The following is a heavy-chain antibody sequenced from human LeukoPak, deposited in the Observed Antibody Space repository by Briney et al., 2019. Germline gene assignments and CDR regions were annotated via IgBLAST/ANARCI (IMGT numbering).Heavy chain of an antibody. D-gene: IGHD2-2*01. CDR1: GFTFSSYA. CDR3: VRGRYAWRIGPFDY. J-gene: IGHJ4*02. CDR2: ISYDGSNK. Sequence: SGRSLRLSCAASGFTFSSYAMHWVRQAPGKGLEWVAVISYDGSNKYYADSVKGRFTISRDNSKNTLYLQMNSLRAEDTAVYYCVRGRYAWRIGPFDYWGQGTLVTVSS. V-gene: IGHV3-30*01.